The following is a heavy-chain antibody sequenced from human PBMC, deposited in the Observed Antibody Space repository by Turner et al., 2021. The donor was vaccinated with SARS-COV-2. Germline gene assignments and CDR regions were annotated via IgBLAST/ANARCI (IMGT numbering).Heavy chain of an antibody. Sequence: QVQLVQSGAEVKKPGASVKDSCKVSGYSPTDSSIHWVRQAPGKGLGWMGGFDPEDGETIYAQKFQGRVTMTEDTSTDTAYMELSSLRSEDTAVYYCATGVAVAGTPSEYYYYYGMDVWGQGTTVTVSS. CDR2: FDPEDGET. D-gene: IGHD6-19*01. CDR3: ATGVAVAGTPSEYYYYYGMDV. J-gene: IGHJ6*02. CDR1: GYSPTDSS. V-gene: IGHV1-24*01.